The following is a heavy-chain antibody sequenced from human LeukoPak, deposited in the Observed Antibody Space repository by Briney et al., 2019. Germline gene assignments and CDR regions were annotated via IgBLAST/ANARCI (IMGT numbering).Heavy chain of an antibody. CDR1: GGSIDSYY. Sequence: SETLSLTCTVSGGSIDSYYWSWIRQPPGKGLEWIGYIYYSGSTNYNPSLKSRVTISVDTSKNQFSLKLSSVTAADTAVYYCARVSLDTAMNYYGMDVWGQGTTVTVSS. CDR2: IYYSGST. J-gene: IGHJ6*02. CDR3: ARVSLDTAMNYYGMDV. D-gene: IGHD5-18*01. V-gene: IGHV4-59*01.